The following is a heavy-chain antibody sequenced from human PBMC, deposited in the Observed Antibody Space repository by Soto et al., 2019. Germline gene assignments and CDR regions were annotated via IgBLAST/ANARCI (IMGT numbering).Heavy chain of an antibody. D-gene: IGHD2-15*01. CDR2: ISSSSSYI. CDR1: GFTFSSYS. CDR3: ARDHGWPPDFDY. Sequence: GSLRLSCAASGFTFSSYSMNWVRQAPGKGLEWVSSISSSSSYIYCADSVKGRFTISRDNAKNSLYLQMNSLRAEDTAVYYCARDHGWPPDFDYWGQGTLVTVSS. J-gene: IGHJ4*02. V-gene: IGHV3-21*01.